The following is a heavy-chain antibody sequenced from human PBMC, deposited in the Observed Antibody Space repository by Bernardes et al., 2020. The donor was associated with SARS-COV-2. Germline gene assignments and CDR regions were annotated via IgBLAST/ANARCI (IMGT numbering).Heavy chain of an antibody. CDR3: AIHDYGGNSPFDY. D-gene: IGHD4-17*01. V-gene: IGHV4-59*08. CDR1: GGSISSYY. Sequence: SETLSLTCTVSGGSISSYYWSWIRQPPGKGLEWIGYIYYSGSTNYNPSLKSRVTISVDTSKNQFSLKLSSVTAADTAVYYCAIHDYGGNSPFDYWGQGTLVTVSS. J-gene: IGHJ4*02. CDR2: IYYSGST.